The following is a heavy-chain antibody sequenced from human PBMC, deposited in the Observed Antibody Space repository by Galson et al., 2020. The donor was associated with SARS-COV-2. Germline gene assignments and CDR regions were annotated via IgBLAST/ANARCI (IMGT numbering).Heavy chain of an antibody. CDR3: ASSYCGGDCYSQDFDY. V-gene: IGHV4-31*03. Sequence: ASETLSLTCTFSGCSISSGGYYWSWIRQHPGNGLELIGYISYSGSTYYNPSLKSRVTISVDTSKNQFSLKLSSVTAADTAVYYCASSYCGGDCYSQDFDYWGQGTLVTVSS. CDR1: GCSISSGGYY. J-gene: IGHJ4*02. CDR2: ISYSGST. D-gene: IGHD2-21*02.